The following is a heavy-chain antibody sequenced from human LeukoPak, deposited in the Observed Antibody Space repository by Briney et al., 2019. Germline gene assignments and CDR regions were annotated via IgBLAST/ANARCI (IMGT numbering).Heavy chain of an antibody. CDR2: ISGSGDST. V-gene: IGHV3-23*01. D-gene: IGHD6-19*01. CDR1: GFTFSSYA. CDR3: DWESKSSGWLTRNWFDP. J-gene: IGHJ5*02. Sequence: GGSLRLSCAAPGFTFSSYAMGWVRQAPGKGLEWVSGISGSGDSTYYTDSVKGRFSISRDNSRNMLYLQMNILRADDSSLYVKDWESKSSGWLTRNWFDPWGQGTLVTVSS.